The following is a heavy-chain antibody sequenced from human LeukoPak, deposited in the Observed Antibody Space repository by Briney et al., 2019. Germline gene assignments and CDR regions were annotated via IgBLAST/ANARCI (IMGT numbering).Heavy chain of an antibody. V-gene: IGHV1-2*02. CDR2: INPKSGGT. J-gene: IGHJ3*02. CDR3: ARGPRITIFGVVMANDAFDI. Sequence: ASVKVSCKASGYTFTDYFMNWVRQAPGQGLEWMGWINPKSGGTVYAQKFQGRVTMTRDTSSSTAYMELSRLRFDDTVVYYCARGPRITIFGVVMANDAFDIWGQGTVVTVSS. CDR1: GYTFTDYF. D-gene: IGHD3-3*01.